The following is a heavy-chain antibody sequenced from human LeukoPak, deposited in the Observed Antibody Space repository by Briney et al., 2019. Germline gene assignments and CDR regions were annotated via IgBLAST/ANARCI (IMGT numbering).Heavy chain of an antibody. CDR3: TRGGAFSDY. CDR2: IRSKAYGGTT. D-gene: IGHD3-16*01. J-gene: IGHJ4*02. Sequence: GGSLRLSCTASGFTFGDYAMSWVRQAPGKGLEWVGFIRSKAYGGTTEYAASVKGRFTISRDDSKSIAYLQMNSLKTEDTAVYCCTRGGAFSDYWGQGTLVTVSS. V-gene: IGHV3-49*04. CDR1: GFTFGDYA.